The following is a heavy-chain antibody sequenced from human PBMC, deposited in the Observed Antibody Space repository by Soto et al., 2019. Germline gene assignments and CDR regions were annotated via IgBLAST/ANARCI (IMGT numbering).Heavy chain of an antibody. Sequence: QVPLGQSGAEGKKPGASVKASCKASGYTFTSYVINWVRKAPGQGLEWMGWMNPKRGTKGYAQKFQGRVTLTRNTSISTAYMELSSLRSEDTAVYYCARTLYGDNVDYWGQGTLVTVSS. V-gene: IGHV1-8*01. CDR2: MNPKRGTK. D-gene: IGHD4-17*01. CDR1: GYTFTSYV. J-gene: IGHJ4*02. CDR3: ARTLYGDNVDY.